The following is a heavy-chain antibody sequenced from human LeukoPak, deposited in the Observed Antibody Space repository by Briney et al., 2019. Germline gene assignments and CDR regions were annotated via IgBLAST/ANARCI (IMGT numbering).Heavy chain of an antibody. D-gene: IGHD6-13*01. V-gene: IGHV3-23*01. CDR3: AKDFLAPLAGGNY. J-gene: IGHJ4*02. CDR2: ISGSGGST. CDR1: GFTFSSYA. Sequence: PGGSLRLSCAASGFTFSSYAMSWVRQAPGKGLEWVSAISGSGGSTYYADSVKGRFTISRDNSKNTLYLKMNSLRAEDTAVYYCAKDFLAPLAGGNYWGQGTLVTVSS.